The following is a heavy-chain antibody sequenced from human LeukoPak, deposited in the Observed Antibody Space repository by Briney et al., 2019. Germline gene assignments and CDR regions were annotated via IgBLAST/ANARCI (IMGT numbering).Heavy chain of an antibody. CDR2: MDYSGNT. V-gene: IGHV4-39*01. CDR3: ARAHGSGRSWYLDY. J-gene: IGHJ4*02. Sequence: SETLSLTCTVSGVSISRSNDCWGWIRQSPGKGLEWIGSMDYSGNTYYNPSLKSRVTVSVATSKDQISLNVNSVTAADTAVYYCARAHGSGRSWYLDYWGQGKLVTVSS. D-gene: IGHD3-10*01. CDR1: GVSISRSNDC.